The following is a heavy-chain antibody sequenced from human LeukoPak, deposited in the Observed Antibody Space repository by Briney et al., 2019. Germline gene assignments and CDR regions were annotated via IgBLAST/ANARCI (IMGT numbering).Heavy chain of an antibody. Sequence: PGGSLTLSCAASGFTFSSYEMNWVRQAPGKGLEWVSYISSSCSTIYYADSVKGRFTISRDNAKNSLYLQMNSLRAEDTAVYYCAELGIAMIGGVWGKGTTVTISS. CDR2: ISSSCSTI. CDR1: GFTFSSYE. CDR3: AELGIAMIGGV. V-gene: IGHV3-48*03. J-gene: IGHJ6*04. D-gene: IGHD3-10*02.